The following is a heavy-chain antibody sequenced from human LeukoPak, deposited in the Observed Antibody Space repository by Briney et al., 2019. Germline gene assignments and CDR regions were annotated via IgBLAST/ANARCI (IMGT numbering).Heavy chain of an antibody. Sequence: GESLQISCKGSGCSFTSYWISWVRQMPGKGLEWMGRIDPSDSYTNYSPSFQGHVTISADKCISTAYLQWSSLKASDTAMYYCASEDVYTAMGPPGFDPWGQGTRVTVSS. D-gene: IGHD5-18*01. CDR1: GCSFTSYW. J-gene: IGHJ5*02. V-gene: IGHV5-10-1*01. CDR2: IDPSDSYT. CDR3: ASEDVYTAMGPPGFDP.